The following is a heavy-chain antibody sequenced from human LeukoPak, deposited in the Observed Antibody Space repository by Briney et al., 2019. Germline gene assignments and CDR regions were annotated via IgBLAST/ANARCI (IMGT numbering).Heavy chain of an antibody. Sequence: QGLEWXGRIIPILGIANYAQKFQGRVTITADKSTSTAYMELSSLRSEDTAVYYCANNVDFWSGYWVYWGQGTLVTVSS. V-gene: IGHV1-69*02. J-gene: IGHJ4*02. D-gene: IGHD3-3*01. CDR3: ANNVDFWSGYWVY. CDR2: IIPILGIA.